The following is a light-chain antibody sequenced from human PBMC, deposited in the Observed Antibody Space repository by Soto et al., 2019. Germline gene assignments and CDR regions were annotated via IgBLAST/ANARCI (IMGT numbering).Light chain of an antibody. CDR3: QSYDSSLSGVV. CDR2: GNN. J-gene: IGLJ1*01. Sequence: QSVLTQPPSVSGAPGQRVTISCTGSSSNIGGGYDVHWYQQLPGTAPKLLIYGNNNRPSGVPDRFSGSKSGTSASLAITGLQAEDEADYYCQSYDSSLSGVVFGTGTKLTVL. CDR1: SSNIGGGYD. V-gene: IGLV1-40*01.